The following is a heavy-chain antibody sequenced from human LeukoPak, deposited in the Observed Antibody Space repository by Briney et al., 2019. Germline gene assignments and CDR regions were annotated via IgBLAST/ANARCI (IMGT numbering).Heavy chain of an antibody. D-gene: IGHD5-18*01. CDR3: ARARGYSYENWFDP. V-gene: IGHV3-21*01. CDR2: ISSSSSYI. CDR1: GFTFSSYS. Sequence: GGSLRLSCAASGFTFSSYSMNWVRQAPGKRLEWVSSISSSSSYIYYADSVKGRFTISRDNAKNSLYLQMNSLRAEDTAVYYCARARGYSYENWFDPWGQGTLVTVSS. J-gene: IGHJ5*02.